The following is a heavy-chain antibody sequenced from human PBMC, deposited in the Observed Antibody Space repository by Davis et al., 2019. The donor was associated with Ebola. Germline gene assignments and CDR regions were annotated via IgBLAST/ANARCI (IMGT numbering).Heavy chain of an antibody. CDR3: ARDSPGYYYDSSGYYADWYFDL. D-gene: IGHD3-22*01. CDR1: GFTFSNAW. Sequence: GESLKISCAASGFTFSNAWMSWVRQAPGKGLEWVGRIKSKTDGGTTDYAAPVKGRFTISRDDSKNTLYLQMNSLKTEDTAVYYCARDSPGYYYDSSGYYADWYFDLWGRGTLVIVSS. CDR2: IKSKTDGGTT. V-gene: IGHV3-15*01. J-gene: IGHJ2*01.